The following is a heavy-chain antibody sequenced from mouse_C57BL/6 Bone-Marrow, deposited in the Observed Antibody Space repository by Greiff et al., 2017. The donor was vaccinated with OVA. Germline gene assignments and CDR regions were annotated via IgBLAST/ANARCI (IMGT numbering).Heavy chain of an antibody. Sequence: QVQLQQPGAELVKPGASVKMSCKASGYTFTSYWITWVKQRPGQGLEWIGDIYPGSGSTNYNEKFKSKATLTVDTSSSTAYMQLSSLTSEDSAVYYCARESDYASWCAYWGQGTLVTVSA. J-gene: IGHJ3*01. CDR1: GYTFTSYW. V-gene: IGHV1-55*01. CDR2: IYPGSGST. D-gene: IGHD2-4*01. CDR3: ARESDYASWCAY.